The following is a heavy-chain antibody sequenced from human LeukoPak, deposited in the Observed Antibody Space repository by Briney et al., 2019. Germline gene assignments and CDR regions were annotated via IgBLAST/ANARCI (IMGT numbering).Heavy chain of an antibody. CDR1: GGSFSGYY. CDR3: ARDVRVWGATSAFDI. J-gene: IGHJ3*02. D-gene: IGHD1-26*01. CDR2: INQSGST. V-gene: IGHV4-34*01. Sequence: SETLSLTCAVHGGSFSGYYWSWIRQSPGKGLEWIGEINQSGSTYYNPSLKSRVTISVDTSKNQFSLKLSSVTAADTAVYYCARDVRVWGATSAFDIWGQGTMVTVSS.